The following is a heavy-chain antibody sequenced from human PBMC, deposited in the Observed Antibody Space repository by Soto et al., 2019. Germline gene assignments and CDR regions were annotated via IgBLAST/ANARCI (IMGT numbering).Heavy chain of an antibody. V-gene: IGHV3-15*01. CDR3: STAATTVTTIDY. CDR1: GFTFSNAW. CDR2: IKRNAAGGTV. J-gene: IGHJ4*02. D-gene: IGHD4-17*01. Sequence: EVQLVESGGGLVKPGGSLRLSCAASGFTFSNAWMSWVRQAPGKGLEWVGRIKRNAAGGTVDYAPPGRGRFTISRDDSKNTLYLQMNSLKAADTAMYYCSTAATTVTTIDYWGQGTLVTVSS.